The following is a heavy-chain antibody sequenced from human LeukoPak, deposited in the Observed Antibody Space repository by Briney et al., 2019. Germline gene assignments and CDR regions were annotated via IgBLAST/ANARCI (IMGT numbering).Heavy chain of an antibody. Sequence: GGSLRLSCAASGFTFSSYGMHWVRQAPGKGLEWVAFIRYDGSNKFYADSVKGRFTISRDNSKNTLFLQMTSLRVEDTAVYYCAKDRERTSQTANWGQRALWTVSS. V-gene: IGHV3-30*02. CDR2: IRYDGSNK. D-gene: IGHD1-1*01. J-gene: IGHJ1*01. CDR1: GFTFSSYG. CDR3: AKDRERTSQTAN.